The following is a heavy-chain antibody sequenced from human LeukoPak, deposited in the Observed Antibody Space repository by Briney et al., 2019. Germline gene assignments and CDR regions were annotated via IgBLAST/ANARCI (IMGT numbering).Heavy chain of an antibody. D-gene: IGHD3-9*01. J-gene: IGHJ4*02. CDR3: AKGGVLRYFDWLFKNFDY. CDR1: GFTFSSYA. V-gene: IGHV3-23*01. CDR2: ITLSGGST. Sequence: GGSLRLSCAASGFTFSSYAMNWVRQAPGKGLEWVSVITLSGGSTYYADSVKGRFTISRDNSKNTLYLQMNSLRAEDTAVYYCAKGGVLRYFDWLFKNFDYWGQGTLVTVSS.